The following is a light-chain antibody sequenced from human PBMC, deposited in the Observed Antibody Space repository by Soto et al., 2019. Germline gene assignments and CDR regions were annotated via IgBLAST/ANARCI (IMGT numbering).Light chain of an antibody. J-gene: IGLJ2*01. CDR1: KSNIGNNY. CDR2: DNS. V-gene: IGLV1-51*01. CDR3: GAWDDSLSAV. Sequence: QSVLTQPPSVSAAPGQKVTISCSGSKSNIGNNYVSWYQHLPGTPPKLLIYDNSKRPTGIPDRFSGSKSGTSATLDITTLQTGDEADYYCGAWDDSLSAVFGGGTKVTVL.